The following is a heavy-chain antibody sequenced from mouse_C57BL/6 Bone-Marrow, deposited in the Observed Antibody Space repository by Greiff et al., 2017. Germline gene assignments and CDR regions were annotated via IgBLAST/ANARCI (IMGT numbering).Heavy chain of an antibody. Sequence: FTDYYITWVKQRPGQGLEWIGWIFPGSGSTYYNEKFKGKATLTVDKSSSTAYMLLSSLTSEDSAVYFCARWGDYYGPWFAYWGQGTLVTVSA. J-gene: IGHJ3*01. CDR1: FTDYY. D-gene: IGHD1-1*01. V-gene: IGHV1-75*01. CDR3: ARWGDYYGPWFAY. CDR2: IFPGSGST.